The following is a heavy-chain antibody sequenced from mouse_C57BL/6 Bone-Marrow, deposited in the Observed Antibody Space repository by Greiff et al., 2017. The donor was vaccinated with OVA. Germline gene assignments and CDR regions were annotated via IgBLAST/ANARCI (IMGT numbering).Heavy chain of an antibody. V-gene: IGHV1-15*01. CDR1: GYTFTDYE. D-gene: IGHD1-1*01. CDR2: IDPETGGT. J-gene: IGHJ1*03. Sequence: QVQLQQSGAELVRPGASVTLSCKASGYTFTDYEMHWVKQTPVHGLEWIGAIDPETGGTAYNQKFKGKAILTADKSSSTAYMELRSLTSEDSAVYYGTRSLIYDYGSSYCWYFDVWGTGTTVTVSS. CDR3: TRSLIYDYGSSYCWYFDV.